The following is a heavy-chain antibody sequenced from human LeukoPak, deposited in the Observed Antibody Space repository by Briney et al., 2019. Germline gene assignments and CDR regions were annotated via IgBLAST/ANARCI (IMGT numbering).Heavy chain of an antibody. J-gene: IGHJ4*02. CDR2: INNDGSST. CDR1: GFTFSSYW. Sequence: GGSLRLSCAASGFTFSSYWMHWVRQAPGKGLVWVSRINNDGSSTSHADSVKGRFTISRDNAKNTLYLQMSSLRAEDTAVYYCASPVCGGDCYPYDYWGQGTLVTVSS. V-gene: IGHV3-74*01. D-gene: IGHD2-21*02. CDR3: ASPVCGGDCYPYDY.